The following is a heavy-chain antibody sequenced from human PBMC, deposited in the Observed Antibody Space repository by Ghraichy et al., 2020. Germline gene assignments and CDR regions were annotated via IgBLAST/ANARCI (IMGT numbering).Heavy chain of an antibody. Sequence: DSSISSSSSYRYYADSVKGRFTISRDNDKNSLYLQMNSLRAEDTAVYYCARGSYYYDSSGLVDYWG. D-gene: IGHD3-22*01. V-gene: IGHV3-21*01. J-gene: IGHJ4*01. CDR2: ISSSSSYR. CDR3: ARGSYYYDSSGLVDY.